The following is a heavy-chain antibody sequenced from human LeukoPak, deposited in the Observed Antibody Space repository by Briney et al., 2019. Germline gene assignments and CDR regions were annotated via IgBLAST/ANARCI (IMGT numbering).Heavy chain of an antibody. CDR1: GFIFSNYA. J-gene: IGHJ6*03. V-gene: IGHV3-23*01. CDR2: ISGSGDTT. CDR3: AREGVATIYYYYYYMDV. Sequence: PGGSLRLSCAASGFIFSNYAVNWVRQAPGKGLEWVSIISGSGDTTYYADSVKGRFTISRDNSKNTLYLQMNSLRAEDTAVYYCAREGVATIYYYYYYMDVWGKGTTVTVSS. D-gene: IGHD5-12*01.